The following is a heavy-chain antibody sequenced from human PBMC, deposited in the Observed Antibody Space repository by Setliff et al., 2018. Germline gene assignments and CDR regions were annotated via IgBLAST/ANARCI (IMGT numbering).Heavy chain of an antibody. CDR1: GFTVSSSD. Sequence: GGSLRLSCATSGFTVSSSDMSWVRQAPGKGLEWISVLSGDGNAYYADSVKGRFTISGDTSKNALYLQMNSLRADDTAMYYCVASPSNKNGHFEYWGQGTLVTVSS. V-gene: IGHV3-53*05. CDR3: VASPSNKNGHFEY. J-gene: IGHJ4*02. CDR2: LSGDGNA.